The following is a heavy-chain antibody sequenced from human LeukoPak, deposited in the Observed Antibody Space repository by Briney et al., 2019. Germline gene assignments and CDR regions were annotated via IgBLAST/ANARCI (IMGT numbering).Heavy chain of an antibody. CDR1: GFTFSSYL. V-gene: IGHV3-7*01. CDR2: IHLDGSEK. J-gene: IGHJ6*04. CDR3: ARVGLVAGMDV. D-gene: IGHD2-8*02. Sequence: GGSLRLSCAASGFTFSSYLMSWVRQAPGKGLEWVANIHLDGSEKYYVDSLKGRFTISRDNAENSLYLQMNSLRAEDTAVYYWARVGLVAGMDVWGKGTTVTVSS.